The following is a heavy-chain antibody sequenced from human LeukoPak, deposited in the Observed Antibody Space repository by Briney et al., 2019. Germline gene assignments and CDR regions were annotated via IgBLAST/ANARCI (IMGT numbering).Heavy chain of an antibody. D-gene: IGHD4-11*01. J-gene: IGHJ6*02. CDR3: ARAHSNYYYYGMDV. CDR1: GFTVSSNY. Sequence: GGSLRLSCAASGFTVSSNYMSWVRQAPGKGLEWVSVIYSGGSTYYAESVKGRFTISRDNSKNTLYLQMNSLRAEDTAVYYCARAHSNYYYYGMDVWGQGTTVTVSS. V-gene: IGHV3-53*01. CDR2: IYSGGST.